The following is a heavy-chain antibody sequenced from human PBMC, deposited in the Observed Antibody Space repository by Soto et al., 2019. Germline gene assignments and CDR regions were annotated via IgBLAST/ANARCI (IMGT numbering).Heavy chain of an antibody. D-gene: IGHD3-10*01. V-gene: IGHV3-33*01. CDR1: GFTFSSYG. Sequence: QVQLVESGGGVVQPGRSLRLSCAASGFTFSSYGMHWVRQAPGKGLEWVAVIWYDGSNKYYVDSVKGRFTISRDNSKNTLYLQMNSLRAEDTAVYYCASSAARNYYYYYYGMDVWGQGTTVTVSS. J-gene: IGHJ6*02. CDR3: ASSAARNYYYYYYGMDV. CDR2: IWYDGSNK.